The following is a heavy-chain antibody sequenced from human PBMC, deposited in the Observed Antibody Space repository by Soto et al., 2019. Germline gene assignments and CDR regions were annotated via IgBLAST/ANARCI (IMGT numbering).Heavy chain of an antibody. D-gene: IGHD1-26*01. V-gene: IGHV4-34*12. CDR1: GGSFSAYY. Sequence: LSLTCAVYGGSFSAYYWSWVRQPPGKGLEWIGEIIHSESTKHNPSLKSRVTISVDTSKNQFSLKLSSVTAADTAVYYCARQRPTDGRWEFANYYGMDVWGQGTPVTVSS. CDR3: ARQRPTDGRWEFANYYGMDV. CDR2: IIHSEST. J-gene: IGHJ6*02.